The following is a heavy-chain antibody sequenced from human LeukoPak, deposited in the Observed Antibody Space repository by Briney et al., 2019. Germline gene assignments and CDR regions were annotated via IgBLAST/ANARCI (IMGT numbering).Heavy chain of an antibody. CDR2: ISSSSSYI. CDR1: GFTFSSYS. CDR3: ARGPAGLLEWLSPYYYMDV. V-gene: IGHV3-21*01. D-gene: IGHD3-3*01. J-gene: IGHJ6*03. Sequence: PGGSLRLSCAASGFTFSSYSMNWVRQAPGKGLEWVSSISSSSSYIYYADSVKGRFTISRDNAKNSLYLQMNSLRAEDTAVYYCARGPAGLLEWLSPYYYMDVWGKGTTVTVSS.